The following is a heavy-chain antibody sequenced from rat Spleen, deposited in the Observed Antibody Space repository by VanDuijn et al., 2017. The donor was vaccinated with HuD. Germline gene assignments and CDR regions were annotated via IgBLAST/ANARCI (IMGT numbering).Heavy chain of an antibody. V-gene: IGHV5-29*01. CDR2: ISYDGSSF. CDR1: GFTFSNYG. Sequence: EVQLVESGGGLVQPGGSLRLSCAASGFTFSNYGMAWVRQAPTKGLEWVAIISYDGSSFYYRDSVKGRFTISRDNAKSTLHLQMDSLRSEDTATYYCVRQWDYWGQGVMVTVSS. J-gene: IGHJ2*01. CDR3: VRQWDY.